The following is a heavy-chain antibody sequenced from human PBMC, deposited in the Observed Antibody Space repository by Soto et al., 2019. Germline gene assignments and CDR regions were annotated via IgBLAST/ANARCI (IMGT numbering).Heavy chain of an antibody. CDR1: GFTFSNYG. CDR2: ISYDGNKE. J-gene: IGHJ5*02. Sequence: QGQLVESGGGVVQPGRSRRLSCAASGFTFSNYGMHWVRQAPGKGLEWVAVISYDGNKEYYADSVKGRFTISRDNSKNTLYLQMNSLRAEDTAAYYCAKGGFREYYSHRLDPWGQGTLVTVSS. V-gene: IGHV3-30*18. CDR3: AKGGFREYYSHRLDP. D-gene: IGHD3-10*01.